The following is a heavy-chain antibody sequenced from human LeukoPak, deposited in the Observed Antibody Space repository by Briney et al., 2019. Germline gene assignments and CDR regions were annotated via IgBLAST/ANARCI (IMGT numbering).Heavy chain of an antibody. CDR2: FDPEDGEV. J-gene: IGHJ4*02. CDR1: GYTLTELS. CDR3: ARGKRPAAGCDY. V-gene: IGHV1-24*01. Sequence: ASVKVSCKVSGYTLTELSMHWVRQAPGKGLEWMGGFDPEDGEVVYAQKFQGRVTMTEDTSTDTAYMELSSLRSDDTAVYYCARGKRPAAGCDYWGQGTLVTVSS. D-gene: IGHD6-13*01.